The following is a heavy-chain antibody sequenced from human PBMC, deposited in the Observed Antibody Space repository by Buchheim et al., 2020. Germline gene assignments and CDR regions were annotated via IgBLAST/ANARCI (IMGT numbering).Heavy chain of an antibody. CDR3: ARDRRHDYGDYLYYYYGMDV. CDR2: ISSSGSTI. J-gene: IGHJ6*02. CDR1: GFTFSSYE. Sequence: EVQLVESGGGLVQPGGSLRLSCAASGFTFSSYEMNWVRQAPGKGLEWVSYISSSGSTIYYADSVKGRFTISRDNAKTSLYLQMNSLRAEDTAVYYCARDRRHDYGDYLYYYYGMDVWGQGTT. V-gene: IGHV3-48*03. D-gene: IGHD4-17*01.